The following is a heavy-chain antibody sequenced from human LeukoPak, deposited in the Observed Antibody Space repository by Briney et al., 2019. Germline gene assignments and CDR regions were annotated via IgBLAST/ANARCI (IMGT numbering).Heavy chain of an antibody. CDR3: ARANFLYCSSTTCLFDY. CDR2: INPNDGDT. Sequence: GASVKVSCKASGYTFTDYYMLWVRQAPGQGFEWMGWINPNDGDTNYAQKFQGRVTMTRDTSISTANMEVSRLRSDDTAVYYCARANFLYCSSTTCLFDYWGQGTLVTVSS. CDR1: GYTFTDYY. J-gene: IGHJ4*02. V-gene: IGHV1-2*02. D-gene: IGHD2-2*01.